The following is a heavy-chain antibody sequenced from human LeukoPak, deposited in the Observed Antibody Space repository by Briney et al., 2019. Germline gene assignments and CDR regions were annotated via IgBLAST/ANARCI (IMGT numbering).Heavy chain of an antibody. D-gene: IGHD6-6*01. CDR3: ARGRPQLAGSFNWFDP. Sequence: PSETLFLTCTVSGGSISSYYWSWIRQPAGKGLEWIGRIYTSGSTNYNPSLKSRVTMSVDTSKNQFSLKLSSVTAADTAVYYCARGRPQLAGSFNWFDPWGQGTLVTVSS. CDR1: GGSISSYY. CDR2: IYTSGST. J-gene: IGHJ5*02. V-gene: IGHV4-4*07.